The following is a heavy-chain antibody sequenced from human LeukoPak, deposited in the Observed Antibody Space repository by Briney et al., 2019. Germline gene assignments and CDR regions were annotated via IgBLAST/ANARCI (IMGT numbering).Heavy chain of an antibody. CDR3: ARGRVVYYYGSGPGLGY. CDR1: GGSISSGGYY. CDR2: IYYSGST. V-gene: IGHV4-31*03. Sequence: SETLSLTCTVSGGSISSGGYYWSWIRQHPGKGLEWIGYIYYSGSTYYNPSLKSRVTISVDTSKNQFSLKLSSVTAADTAVYYCARGRVVYYYGSGPGLGYWGQGTLVTVSS. J-gene: IGHJ4*02. D-gene: IGHD3-10*01.